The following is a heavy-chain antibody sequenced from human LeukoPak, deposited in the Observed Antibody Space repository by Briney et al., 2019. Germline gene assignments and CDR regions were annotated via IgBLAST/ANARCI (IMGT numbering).Heavy chain of an antibody. CDR1: GGTFSSYA. CDR2: IIPIFGTA. Sequence: SVKVSCKASGGTFSSYAISWVRQAPGQGLEWMGRIIPIFGTANYAQKFQGRVTITTDESTSTAYMELSSLRSEDTAVYYCARDRYDSSGYYPSPGDYWGQGTLVTVSS. D-gene: IGHD3-22*01. J-gene: IGHJ4*02. CDR3: ARDRYDSSGYYPSPGDY. V-gene: IGHV1-69*05.